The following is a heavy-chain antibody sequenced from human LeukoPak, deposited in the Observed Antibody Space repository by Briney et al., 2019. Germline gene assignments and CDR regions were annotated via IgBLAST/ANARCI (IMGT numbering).Heavy chain of an antibody. V-gene: IGHV4-59*08. J-gene: IGHJ4*02. CDR1: GGSISSYY. CDR3: ARSAYDSSGYYWFFDY. Sequence: SETLSLTCTVSGGSISSYYWSWIRQPPGKGLEWIGYIYYSGSTNYNPSLKSRVTISVDTSKNQFPLKLSSVTAADTAVYYCARSAYDSSGYYWFFDYWGQGTLVTVSS. D-gene: IGHD3-22*01. CDR2: IYYSGST.